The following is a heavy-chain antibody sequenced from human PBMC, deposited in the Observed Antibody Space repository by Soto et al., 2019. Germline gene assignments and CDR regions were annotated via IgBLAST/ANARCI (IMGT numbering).Heavy chain of an antibody. CDR1: GYTFTGYY. D-gene: IGHD5-12*01. V-gene: IGHV1-2*02. CDR3: AKDVRDIAAFGTDRFDP. CDR2: INPKSDGK. Sequence: ASVKVSCKASGYTFTGYYMHWVRQAPGQGLEWMGWINPKSDGKNYAQKFQGRVTMTRDTSISTVYMELSRLTSDDTAVYYCAKDVRDIAAFGTDRFDPWGQGALVTVSS. J-gene: IGHJ5*02.